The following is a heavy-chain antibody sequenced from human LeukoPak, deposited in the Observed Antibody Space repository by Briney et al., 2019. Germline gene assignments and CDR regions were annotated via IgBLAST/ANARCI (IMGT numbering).Heavy chain of an antibody. D-gene: IGHD1-26*01. CDR3: ARVPTYSGSYSFDY. J-gene: IGHJ4*02. V-gene: IGHV4-39*01. Sequence: SETLSLTCTVSGGSISSSSYYWGWIRQPPGKGLEWIGSIYYSGSTYYNPSLKGRVTISVDTSKNQFSLKLSSVTAADTAVYYCARVPTYSGSYSFDYWGQGTLVTVSS. CDR1: GGSISSSSYY. CDR2: IYYSGST.